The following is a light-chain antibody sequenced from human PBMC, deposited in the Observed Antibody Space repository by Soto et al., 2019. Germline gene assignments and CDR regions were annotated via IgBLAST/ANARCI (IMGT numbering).Light chain of an antibody. Sequence: QSALTQVASVSGSPGQSITISCTGTSSDVGTFNLVSWYQQHPGKAPRLMIYEVIKRPSGVSNRFSGSKSGNTASLTISGLQAEDEADYYCCSYAGSSAYVFGTGTQLTVL. CDR2: EVI. V-gene: IGLV2-23*02. CDR1: SSDVGTFNL. CDR3: CSYAGSSAYV. J-gene: IGLJ7*01.